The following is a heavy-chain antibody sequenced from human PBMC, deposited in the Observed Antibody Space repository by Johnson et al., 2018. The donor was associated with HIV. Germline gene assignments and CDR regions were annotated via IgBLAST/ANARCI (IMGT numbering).Heavy chain of an antibody. J-gene: IGHJ3*02. D-gene: IGHD2-8*01. V-gene: IGHV3-NL1*01. CDR2: IYSGGST. CDR1: GLSFSSYG. CDR3: AKNGARGDAFDI. Sequence: QVQLVESGGGVVQPGRSVRLSCAASGLSFSSYGMEWVRQAPGKGLEWVAVIYSGGSTYYADSVKGRFTISRDNSENTLYLQMNSLRAEDTAVYYCAKNGARGDAFDIWGQGTMVTVSS.